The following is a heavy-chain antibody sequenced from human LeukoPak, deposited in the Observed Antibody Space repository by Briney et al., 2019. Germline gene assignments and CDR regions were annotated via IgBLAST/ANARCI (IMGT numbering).Heavy chain of an antibody. CDR3: AKGGSTNFYYGDV. CDR2: LYYSGST. Sequence: PSETLSLTCTVSGGSITNNNYYWDWIRQPPGKGLEWIGDLYYSGSTHYNPSLKSRVTISVDTPKNQFSLKLSSVTAADTAVYYCAKGGSTNFYYGDVWGQGTTVTVSS. V-gene: IGHV4-39*07. J-gene: IGHJ6*02. D-gene: IGHD2/OR15-2a*01. CDR1: GGSITNNNYY.